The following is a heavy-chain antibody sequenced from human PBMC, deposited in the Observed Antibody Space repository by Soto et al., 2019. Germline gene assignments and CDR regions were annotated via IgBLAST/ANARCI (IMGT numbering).Heavy chain of an antibody. CDR1: GGSFSGYQ. CDR3: ARGLIVWFGELSRRGGYYDYVDV. CDR2: INDSGNI. Sequence: QVQLQQWGAGLLKPSETLSLTCAVYGGSFSGYQWSWIRQTPGKGLEWIGEINDSGNINYNPSLKSRVTILVDTARKQISLKLSSVTAADTAVYYCARGLIVWFGELSRRGGYYDYVDVWGKGPTVTVSS. J-gene: IGHJ6*03. D-gene: IGHD3-10*01. V-gene: IGHV4-34*01.